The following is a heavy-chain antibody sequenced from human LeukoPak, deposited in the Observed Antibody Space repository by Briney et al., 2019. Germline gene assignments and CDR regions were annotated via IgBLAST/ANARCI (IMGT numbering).Heavy chain of an antibody. CDR1: RFSFSSSD. V-gene: IGHV3-48*03. CDR3: ARADY. Sequence: PGGSLRLSCAASRFSFSSSDMNWVRQAPGKGLEWVSYISSSSSTMYYADSVKGRFTISRDNAKNSLYLQMNSLRAEDTAVYYCARADYWGQGTLVTVSS. J-gene: IGHJ4*02. CDR2: ISSSSSTM.